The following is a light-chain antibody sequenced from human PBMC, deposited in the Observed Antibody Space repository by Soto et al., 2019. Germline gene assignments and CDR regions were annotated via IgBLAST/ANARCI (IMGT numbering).Light chain of an antibody. CDR3: QQYGSSPPIT. CDR2: GAF. Sequence: EIVLTQSPGTLSLSPGERAPLSCRASQSLSSSYLAWHQQKPGQAPRLVIYGAFSRATGIPDRFSGSGSGTDFTLTISRLEPEDFAVYYCQQYGSSPPITFGQGTRLEIK. CDR1: QSLSSSY. J-gene: IGKJ5*01. V-gene: IGKV3-20*01.